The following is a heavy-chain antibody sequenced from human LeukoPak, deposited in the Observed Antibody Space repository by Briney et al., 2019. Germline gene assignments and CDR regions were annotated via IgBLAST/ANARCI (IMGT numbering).Heavy chain of an antibody. V-gene: IGHV1-2*02. CDR1: GYTFTGYY. J-gene: IGHJ4*02. CDR2: INPNSGGT. Sequence: ASVKVSCKASGYTFTGYYMHWVRQAPGQGLEWMGWINPNSGGTNYAQKFQGRVTMTRDTSISTAYMELSRLRSDDTAVYYCARTYDFWSGYYTDCWGQGTLVTVSS. CDR3: ARTYDFWSGYYTDC. D-gene: IGHD3-3*01.